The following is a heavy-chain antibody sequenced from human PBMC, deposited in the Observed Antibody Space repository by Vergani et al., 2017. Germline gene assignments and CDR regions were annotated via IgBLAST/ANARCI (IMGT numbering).Heavy chain of an antibody. CDR2: IKQDGSEK. CDR1: GFTFSAYW. V-gene: IGHV3-7*03. CDR3: ARDSRFCSSTRCYRDYYIDV. J-gene: IGHJ6*03. Sequence: EVQLVESGGGLVQPGGSLRLSCVASGFTFSAYWMSWVRQAPGKGLEWVANIKQDGSEKYYVDSVKGRFTISRDKAKNSLYLQMNRLRAEDTAVYYCARDSRFCSSTRCYRDYYIDVWGKGTTVTVSS. D-gene: IGHD2-2*02.